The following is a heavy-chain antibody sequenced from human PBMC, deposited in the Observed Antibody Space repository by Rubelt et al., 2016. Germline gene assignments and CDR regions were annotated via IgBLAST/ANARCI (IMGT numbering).Heavy chain of an antibody. Sequence: GGSISSYYWSWIRQPPGKGLEWIGYIYYSGSTNYNPSLKSRVTISVDTSTNQFSLKLSSVTAADTAVYYCARRDYYGSGGVDYWGQGTLVTVSS. J-gene: IGHJ4*02. CDR3: ARRDYYGSGGVDY. V-gene: IGHV4-59*12. CDR2: IYYSGST. D-gene: IGHD3-10*01. CDR1: GGSISSYY.